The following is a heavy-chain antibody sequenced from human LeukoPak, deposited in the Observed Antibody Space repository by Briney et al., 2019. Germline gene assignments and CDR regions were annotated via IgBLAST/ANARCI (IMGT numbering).Heavy chain of an antibody. CDR2: IYVSGTT. D-gene: IGHD3-3*01. CDR1: GGSISSGSYY. Sequence: KSSETLSLTCTVSGGSISSGSYYWSWIRQPAGKGLEWIGRIYVSGTTNYNPSLKSRVTISEDMSKNQFSLNLRSVTAADTAVYYCARTEFGSGYYPLDHWGQGTLVTVSS. V-gene: IGHV4-61*02. J-gene: IGHJ4*02. CDR3: ARTEFGSGYYPLDH.